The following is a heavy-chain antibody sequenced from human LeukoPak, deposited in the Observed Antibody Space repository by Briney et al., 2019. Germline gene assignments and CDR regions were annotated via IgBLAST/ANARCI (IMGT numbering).Heavy chain of an antibody. CDR1: GGSISSYY. D-gene: IGHD3-22*01. Sequence: PSETLSLTCTVSGGSISSYYWSWIRQPPGKGLEWIGYIYYSGSTNYNPSLKSRVTISVDTSKNQFSLKLSSVTAADTAVYYCARPDSGSGYPDAFDIWGQGTMVTVSS. V-gene: IGHV4-59*01. CDR3: ARPDSGSGYPDAFDI. J-gene: IGHJ3*02. CDR2: IYYSGST.